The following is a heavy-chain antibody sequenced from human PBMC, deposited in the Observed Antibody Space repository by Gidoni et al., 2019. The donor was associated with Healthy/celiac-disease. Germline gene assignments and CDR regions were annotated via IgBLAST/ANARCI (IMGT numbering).Heavy chain of an antibody. CDR2: IYSGGST. V-gene: IGHV3-53*02. CDR3: ARHKGYYYDSSGHFDY. Sequence: EVQPGETGGGVNQPGGSLRLSCAAPGPTVSSNYMSWVRQEPGKGLEWVSVIYSGGSTYYADSVKGRFTSSRDNAKNTLYLQMNSLRAEDTAVYYCARHKGYYYDSSGHFDYWGQGTLVTVSS. CDR1: GPTVSSNY. J-gene: IGHJ4*02. D-gene: IGHD3-22*01.